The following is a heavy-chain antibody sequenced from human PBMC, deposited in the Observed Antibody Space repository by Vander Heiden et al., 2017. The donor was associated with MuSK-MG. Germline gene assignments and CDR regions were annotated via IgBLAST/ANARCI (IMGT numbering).Heavy chain of an antibody. Sequence: EVQLVESGGGLVQPGGSLKLSCAASGFTFSGSAMHWVRQASGKGLEWVGRIRSKANSYATAYAASVKGRFTISRDDSKNTAYLQMNSLKTEDTAVYYCTSSGSSSWYLGYWGQGTLVTVSS. CDR2: IRSKANSYAT. V-gene: IGHV3-73*02. CDR1: GFTFSGSA. D-gene: IGHD6-13*01. J-gene: IGHJ4*02. CDR3: TSSGSSSWYLGY.